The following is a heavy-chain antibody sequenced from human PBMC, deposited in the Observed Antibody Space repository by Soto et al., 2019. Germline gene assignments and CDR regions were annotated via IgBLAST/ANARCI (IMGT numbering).Heavy chain of an antibody. V-gene: IGHV1-18*01. CDR1: GYTFTSYG. D-gene: IGHD4-17*01. CDR2: ISAYNGNT. Sequence: QVQLVQSGAEVKKPGASVKVSCKASGYTFTSYGISWVRQAPGQGLEWIGGISAYNGNTNYAQKLQGRVTRTTDTSTSTAYMERRSLRSDGTAVYYCARGDIGTTVTPGWGQGTLVTVSS. J-gene: IGHJ4*02. CDR3: ARGDIGTTVTPG.